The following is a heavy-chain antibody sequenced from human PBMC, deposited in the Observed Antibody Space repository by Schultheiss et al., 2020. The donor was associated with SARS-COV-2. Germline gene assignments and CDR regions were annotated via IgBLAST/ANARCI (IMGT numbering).Heavy chain of an antibody. J-gene: IGHJ6*02. D-gene: IGHD6-13*01. CDR3: ASFFYSSSWYGIHYYYGMDV. V-gene: IGHV1-8*01. CDR2: MNPNSGNT. CDR1: GYTLTELP. Sequence: ASVKVSCKVSGYTLTELPMHWVRQATGQGLEWMGWMNPNSGNTGYAQKFQGRVTMTRNTSISTAYMELSSLRSEDTAVYYCASFFYSSSWYGIHYYYGMDVWGQGTTVTVSS.